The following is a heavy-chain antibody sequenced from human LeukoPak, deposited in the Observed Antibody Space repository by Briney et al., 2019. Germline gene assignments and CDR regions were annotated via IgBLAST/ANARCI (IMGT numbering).Heavy chain of an antibody. J-gene: IGHJ4*02. D-gene: IGHD3-10*01. Sequence: PGGSLRLSCAAPGFTFSSYGMHWVRQAPGKGLEWVAVIWYDGSNKYYADSVKGRFTISRDNSKNTLYPQMNSLRAEDTAVYYCARSRMVRGSSFDYWGQGTLVTVSS. V-gene: IGHV3-33*01. CDR2: IWYDGSNK. CDR3: ARSRMVRGSSFDY. CDR1: GFTFSSYG.